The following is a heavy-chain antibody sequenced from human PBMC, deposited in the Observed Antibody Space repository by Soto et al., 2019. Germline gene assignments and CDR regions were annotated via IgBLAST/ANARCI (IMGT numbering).Heavy chain of an antibody. CDR3: ARTAAAGKYYYGMDV. V-gene: IGHV5-51*01. D-gene: IGHD6-13*01. CDR2: IYPGDSDA. CDR1: GYSFTSYW. Sequence: EVQLVQSGAEVKKPGESLKISCKGSGYSFTSYWIGWVRQMPGKGLALMGIIYPGDSDARYSPSFQGQVTISADQSISTAYLQWSSVKASATAMYYCARTAAAGKYYYGMDVWVQGTTITVSS. J-gene: IGHJ6*02.